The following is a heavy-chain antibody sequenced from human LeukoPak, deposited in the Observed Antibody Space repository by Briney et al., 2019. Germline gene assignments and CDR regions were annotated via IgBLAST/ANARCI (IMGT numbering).Heavy chain of an antibody. D-gene: IGHD3-9*01. Sequence: SETLSLTRTVSGGSISSYYWSWIRQPPGKGLEWIGYIYYSGSTNYNPSLKSRVTISVDTSKNQFSLKLSSVTAADTAVYYCARGSGYDILTGYAPFDYWGQGTLVTVPS. V-gene: IGHV4-59*08. CDR3: ARGSGYDILTGYAPFDY. CDR2: IYYSGST. J-gene: IGHJ4*02. CDR1: GGSISSYY.